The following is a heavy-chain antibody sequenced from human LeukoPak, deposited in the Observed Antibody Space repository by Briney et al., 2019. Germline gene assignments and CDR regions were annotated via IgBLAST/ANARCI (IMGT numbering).Heavy chain of an antibody. CDR3: ARKQAANTYNHFDY. Sequence: SETLSLTCTVSGGSISGYYWSWIRQPPGKGLGWIGYIYYSGSTNYNPSLKSRVTISVDTSKNQFSLKLSSVTAADTAVYYCARKQAANTYNHFDYWGQGTLVTVSS. J-gene: IGHJ4*02. CDR1: GGSISGYY. D-gene: IGHD3-16*01. V-gene: IGHV4-59*08. CDR2: IYYSGST.